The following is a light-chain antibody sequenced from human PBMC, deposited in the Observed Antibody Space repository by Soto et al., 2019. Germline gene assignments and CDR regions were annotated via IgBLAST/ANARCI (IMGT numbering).Light chain of an antibody. V-gene: IGKV4-1*01. CDR3: QQYYSTPFT. Sequence: DIVMTQSPDSLAVSLGERASINCRSNQSVLYNSNDKNHLAWYQQKPGQPPKLLIYWASSRESGVAARFSGSWSGTEFTLTISSLQAEDVAVYYCQQYYSTPFTFGPGNIVEIK. CDR1: QSVLYNSNDKNH. J-gene: IGKJ3*01. CDR2: WAS.